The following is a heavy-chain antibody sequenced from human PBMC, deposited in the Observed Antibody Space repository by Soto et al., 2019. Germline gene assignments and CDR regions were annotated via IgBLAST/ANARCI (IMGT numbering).Heavy chain of an antibody. CDR1: CGPISSSSYY. J-gene: IGHJ4*02. D-gene: IGHD4-17*01. CDR2: IYYSGST. Sequence: PSETLSLTCTVSCGPISSSSYYWGWIRQPPGKGLEWIGSIYYSGSTYYNPSLKSRVTISVDTSKNQFSLKLSSVTAADTAVYYCARHDYGDYVVYWGQGTLVTVSS. CDR3: ARHDYGDYVVY. V-gene: IGHV4-39*01.